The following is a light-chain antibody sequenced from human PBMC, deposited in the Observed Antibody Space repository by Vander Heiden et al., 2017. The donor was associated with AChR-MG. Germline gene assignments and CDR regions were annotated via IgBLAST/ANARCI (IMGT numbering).Light chain of an antibody. CDR3: LQSYSTPRT. CDR1: QNIRSY. Sequence: DIQMTQSPTPLSASVGASVPINCRVSQNIRSYLNWYQQKPGKAPKLLIYAASSLQSGVPSRFSGSGSGTDFTLTISSLQPEDFATYYCLQSYSTPRTFGQGTKVEIK. CDR2: AAS. V-gene: IGKV1-39*01. J-gene: IGKJ1*01.